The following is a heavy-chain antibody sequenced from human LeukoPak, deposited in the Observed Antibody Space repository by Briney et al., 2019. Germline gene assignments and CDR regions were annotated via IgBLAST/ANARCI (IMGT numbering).Heavy chain of an antibody. V-gene: IGHV3-33*01. J-gene: IGHJ2*01. CDR1: GFSFSTYG. Sequence: PGGSLRLSCEASGFSFSTYGMHWVCQAPGKGLEWVALIWFDGSNKHYADSVKGRFTISRDNSKNTMYLQMDSLRAEDTAVYYCARVVSYYGSSYRLLDLWGRGTLVTVSS. CDR3: ARVVSYYGSSYRLLDL. CDR2: IWFDGSNK. D-gene: IGHD3-10*01.